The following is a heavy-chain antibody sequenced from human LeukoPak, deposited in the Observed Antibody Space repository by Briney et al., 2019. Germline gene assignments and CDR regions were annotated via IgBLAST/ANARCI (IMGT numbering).Heavy chain of an antibody. CDR2: IYSGGST. J-gene: IGHJ3*02. CDR3: ARGTTPDPGAFDI. Sequence: GGSLRLSCAASGFTVSSNYMSWVRQAPGKGLGWVSVIYSGGSTYYADSVKGRFTISRDNSKNTLYLQMNSLRAEDTAVYYCARGTTPDPGAFDIWGQGTMVTVSS. V-gene: IGHV3-53*01. D-gene: IGHD4-11*01. CDR1: GFTVSSNY.